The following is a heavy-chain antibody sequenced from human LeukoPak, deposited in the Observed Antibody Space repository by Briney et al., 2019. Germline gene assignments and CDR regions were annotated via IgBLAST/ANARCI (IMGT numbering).Heavy chain of an antibody. V-gene: IGHV3-21*06. D-gene: IGHD2-2*01. CDR1: GFSFSSYT. CDR2: ISSSGGHI. Sequence: KPGGSLRLSCAASGFSFSSYTMNWVRQAPGKGLEWVSSISSSGGHIYYGDSVKGRFTVSRDNAKNSLYLQMNSLRVEDTAVYYCARPTYCSNTRCYPFDYWGQGTLVTVSP. CDR3: ARPTYCSNTRCYPFDY. J-gene: IGHJ4*02.